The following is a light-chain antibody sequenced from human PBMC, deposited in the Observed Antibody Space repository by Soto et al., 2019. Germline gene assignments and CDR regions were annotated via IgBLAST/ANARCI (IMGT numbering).Light chain of an antibody. J-gene: IGLJ2*01. Sequence: QSALTQPASVSGSPGQSITISCTGTSCDVGGYNYVSWYQQHPGTAPKLMIYDVSNRPSGVSNRFSGSKSGNTASLTISGLQAEDEDDYYCSAYTSSSSVVFGGGTKLTVL. CDR1: SCDVGGYNY. CDR3: SAYTSSSSVV. V-gene: IGLV2-14*01. CDR2: DVS.